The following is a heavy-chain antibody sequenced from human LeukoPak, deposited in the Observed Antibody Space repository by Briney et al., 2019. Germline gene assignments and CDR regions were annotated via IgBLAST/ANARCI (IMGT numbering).Heavy chain of an antibody. V-gene: IGHV4-59*01. Sequence: PSETLSLTCTVSGGSISSYYWSWIRQPPGKGLEWIGYIYYGGSTNYNPSLKSRVTISVDTSKNQLSLKLSSVTAADTAVYYCARVIAAAGTDAFDIWGQGTMVTVSS. J-gene: IGHJ3*02. D-gene: IGHD6-13*01. CDR3: ARVIAAAGTDAFDI. CDR1: GGSISSYY. CDR2: IYYGGST.